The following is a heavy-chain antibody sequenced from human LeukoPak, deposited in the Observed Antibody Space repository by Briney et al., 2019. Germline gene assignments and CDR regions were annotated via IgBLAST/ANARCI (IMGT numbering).Heavy chain of an antibody. J-gene: IGHJ3*02. CDR3: AKDLATVLHSVSANDAFDI. D-gene: IGHD4-17*01. CDR2: ISGSGGST. V-gene: IGHV3-23*01. CDR1: GFTFSSYA. Sequence: HSGGSLRLSCAASGFTFSSYAMSWVRQAPGKGLEWVSAISGSGGSTYYADSVKGRFTISRDNSKNTLYLQMNSLRAEDTAVYYCAKDLATVLHSVSANDAFDIWGQGTMVTVSS.